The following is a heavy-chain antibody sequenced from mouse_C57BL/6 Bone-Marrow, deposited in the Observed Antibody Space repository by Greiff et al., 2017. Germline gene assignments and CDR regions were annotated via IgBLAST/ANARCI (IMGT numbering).Heavy chain of an antibody. J-gene: IGHJ4*01. CDR3: ARHYDGSSYDYAMDY. D-gene: IGHD1-1*01. CDR2: ISSGGSYT. CDR1: GFTFSSYG. V-gene: IGHV5-6*01. Sequence: EVKLMESGGDLVKPGGSLKLSCAASGFTFSSYGMSWVRQTPDKRLEWVATISSGGSYTYYPDSVKGRFTISRDNAKNTMYLQMSSLKSEDTAMYYCARHYDGSSYDYAMDYWGQGTSVTVSS.